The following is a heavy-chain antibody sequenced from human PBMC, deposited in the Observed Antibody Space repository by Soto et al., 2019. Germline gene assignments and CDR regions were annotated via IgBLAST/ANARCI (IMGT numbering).Heavy chain of an antibody. CDR1: GFTMSTYS. D-gene: IGHD2-15*01. Sequence: EMQLLESGGGLVQPGGSLRLSCAASGFTMSTYSVTWVRQAPGKGLEWVSGISVTPGITFYADSVKGRFTISRDRSNNPVYIQMNSLRAGDTAMSFGSKWSGCGDLWGQGTRVTVSS. CDR3: SKWSGCGDL. CDR2: ISVTPGIT. V-gene: IGHV3-23*01. J-gene: IGHJ4*02.